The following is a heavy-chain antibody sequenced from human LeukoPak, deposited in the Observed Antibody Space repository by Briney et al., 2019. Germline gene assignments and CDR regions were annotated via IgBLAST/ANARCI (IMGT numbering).Heavy chain of an antibody. CDR1: GFTFSGSA. V-gene: IGHV3-73*01. CDR3: TRSRRFYDFWSLFDY. Sequence: PGGSLRLSCAASGFTFSGSAMHWVRQASGKGLEWVGRIRSKANSYATAYAASVKGRFTISRDDSKNTAYLQMNSLKTEETAVYYCTRSRRFYDFWSLFDYWGQGTLVTVSS. J-gene: IGHJ4*02. D-gene: IGHD3-3*01. CDR2: IRSKANSYAT.